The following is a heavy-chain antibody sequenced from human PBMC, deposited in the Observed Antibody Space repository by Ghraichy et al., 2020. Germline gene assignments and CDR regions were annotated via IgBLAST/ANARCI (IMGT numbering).Heavy chain of an antibody. CDR2: ISSSSSYT. Sequence: GGSLRLSCAASGFTFSDYYMSWIRQAPGKGLEWVSYISSSSSYTNYADSVKGRFTISRDNAKNSLYLQMNSLRAEDTAVYYCARDRKRLPGIYYYGMDVWGQGTTVTVSS. D-gene: IGHD1-26*01. CDR3: ARDRKRLPGIYYYGMDV. V-gene: IGHV3-11*06. J-gene: IGHJ6*02. CDR1: GFTFSDYY.